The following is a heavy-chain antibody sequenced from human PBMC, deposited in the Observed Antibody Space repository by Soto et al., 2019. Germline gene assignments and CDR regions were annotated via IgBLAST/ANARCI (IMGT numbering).Heavy chain of an antibody. CDR2: INPNSGGT. CDR3: ARVLGYCSGGSCYNKGYGMEV. V-gene: IGHV1-2*02. Sequence: QVQLVQAGAEVKKPGASVKVSCKASGYTFTGYYMHWVRQAPGQGLEWMGGINPNSGGTYDGQKLHRGATMTRGTSSSRAYMELSRLRCDDTDVYYCARVLGYCSGGSCYNKGYGMEVWGQGTTVTVSS. CDR1: GYTFTGYY. J-gene: IGHJ6*02. D-gene: IGHD2-15*01.